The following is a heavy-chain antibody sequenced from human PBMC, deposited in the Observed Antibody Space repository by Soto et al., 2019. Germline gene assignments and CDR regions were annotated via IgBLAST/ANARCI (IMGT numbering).Heavy chain of an antibody. CDR1: GDSISRYY. CDR3: ARDQGGEFLKGSGMDV. CDR2: IYYSGET. Sequence: QVQLQESGPGLVKPSETLSLTCTVSGDSISRYYWSWIRLSPGKGLEWIGYIYYSGETNYNPSVKSRVTISVDMTKTQFSLKLSSVTAAHTAVYYCARDQGGEFLKGSGMDVWGQGTTVTVSS. V-gene: IGHV4-59*01. D-gene: IGHD3-10*01. J-gene: IGHJ6*02.